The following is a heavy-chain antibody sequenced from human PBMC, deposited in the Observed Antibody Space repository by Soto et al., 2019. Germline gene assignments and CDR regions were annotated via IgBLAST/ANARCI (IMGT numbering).Heavy chain of an antibody. J-gene: IGHJ4*02. Sequence: GESLKISFKGSGYSFTSYWICWVRQMPVKGLEWMGIIYPGDSDTRYSPSFQGQVTISADKSISTAYLQWSSLKASDTAMYYCARQRVATRRTYENYFDYLGQGTLVTVSS. D-gene: IGHD5-12*01. CDR1: GYSFTSYW. CDR2: IYPGDSDT. V-gene: IGHV5-51*01. CDR3: ARQRVATRRTYENYFDY.